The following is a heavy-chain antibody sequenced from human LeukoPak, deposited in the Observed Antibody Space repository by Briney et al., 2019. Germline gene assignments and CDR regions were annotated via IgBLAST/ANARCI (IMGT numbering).Heavy chain of an antibody. D-gene: IGHD3-22*01. CDR1: GGSFRSST. J-gene: IGHJ5*02. Sequence: GASVKVSCKASGGSFRSSTFAWVRQAPGRGLEWMEGIVPIFGAPNYALDFQGRATITTDESTSTVYLQLTSLISEDTAMYYCARGPLHVALSSGSLKWLDPWGQGSLVTVSS. CDR3: ARGPLHVALSSGSLKWLDP. CDR2: IVPIFGAP. V-gene: IGHV1-69*05.